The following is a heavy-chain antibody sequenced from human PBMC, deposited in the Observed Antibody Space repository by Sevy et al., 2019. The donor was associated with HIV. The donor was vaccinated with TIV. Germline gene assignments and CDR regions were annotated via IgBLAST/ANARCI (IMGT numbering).Heavy chain of an antibody. CDR1: GYTFTSYG. D-gene: IGHD3-10*01. J-gene: IGHJ5*02. CDR2: ISAYNGNT. V-gene: IGHV1-18*01. Sequence: ASVKVSCKASGYTFTSYGISWVRQAPGQGLEWMGWISAYNGNTNYAQKLQGRVTMTTDTSTSTSNMELRSLRSDDTAVYYCARVGAYLSGGYYGSGSYYSSHNWFDPWGQGTLVTVSS. CDR3: ARVGAYLSGGYYGSGSYYSSHNWFDP.